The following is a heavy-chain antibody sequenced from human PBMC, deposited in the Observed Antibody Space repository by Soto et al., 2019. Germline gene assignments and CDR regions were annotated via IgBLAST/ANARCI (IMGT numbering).Heavy chain of an antibody. D-gene: IGHD3-22*01. CDR1: GFTFSNAW. V-gene: IGHV3-15*07. Sequence: GGSLRLSCAASGFTFSNAWMNWVRQAPGKGLEWVGRIKSKTDGGTTDYAAPVKGRFTISRDDSKNTLYLQMNSLKTEDTAVYYCTTDPTMIVVVIPLGWGQGTLVTVSS. J-gene: IGHJ4*02. CDR2: IKSKTDGGTT. CDR3: TTDPTMIVVVIPLG.